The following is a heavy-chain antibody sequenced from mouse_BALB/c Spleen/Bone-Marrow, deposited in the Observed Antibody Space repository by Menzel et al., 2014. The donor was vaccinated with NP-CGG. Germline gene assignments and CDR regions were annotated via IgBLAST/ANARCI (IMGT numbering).Heavy chain of an antibody. D-gene: IGHD2-2*01. CDR3: ASYVYGYYFDY. V-gene: IGHV14-3*02. J-gene: IGHJ2*01. CDR1: GFNIKDTY. CDR2: IDPANDNT. Sequence: VQLKESGAELVKPGASVKLSCTASGFNIKDTYIHWVKQRPEQGLEWIGRIDPANDNTKYDPKFQGKATITADTSSSTAYLQLSILTSEDTAVYYCASYVYGYYFDYWGQGTTLTVSS.